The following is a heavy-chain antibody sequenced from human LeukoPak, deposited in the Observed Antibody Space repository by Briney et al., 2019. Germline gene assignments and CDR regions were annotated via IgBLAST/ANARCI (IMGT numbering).Heavy chain of an antibody. J-gene: IGHJ6*03. CDR1: GGSISSYY. D-gene: IGHD6-6*01. Sequence: SETLSLTCTVSGGSISSYYWSWIRQPPGKGLEWIGYIYYSGSTNYNPSLKSRVTISVDTSKNQFSLKLSSVTAADTAIYYCARDFSSSSTVYYYYYMDVWGKGTTVIVS. CDR3: ARDFSSSSTVYYYYYMDV. V-gene: IGHV4-59*12. CDR2: IYYSGST.